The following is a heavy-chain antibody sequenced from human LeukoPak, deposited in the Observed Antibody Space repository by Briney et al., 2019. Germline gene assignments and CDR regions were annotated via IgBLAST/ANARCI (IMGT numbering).Heavy chain of an antibody. J-gene: IGHJ3*02. Sequence: QAGGSLRLSCAASGFTFSSYAMHWIRQAPGKGLGWVSYISRSAYSIYYADSIKGRFTISRDNAKNSLYLQMNSLRAEDTAVYHCVGGSGDYYYGAFDIWGQGTLVTVSS. D-gene: IGHD3-22*01. V-gene: IGHV3-48*03. CDR1: GFTFSSYA. CDR2: ISRSAYSI. CDR3: VGGSGDYYYGAFDI.